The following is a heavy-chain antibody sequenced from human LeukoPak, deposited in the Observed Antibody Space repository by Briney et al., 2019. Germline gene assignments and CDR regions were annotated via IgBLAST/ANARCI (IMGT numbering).Heavy chain of an antibody. CDR1: GYTFTSYY. V-gene: IGHV1-46*03. CDR2: INPSGGST. Sequence: ASVKASCKASGYTFTSYYMHWVRQAPGQGLEWMGIINPSGGSTSYAQKFQGRVTMTRDTSTSTVYMELSSLRSEDTAVYYCARGGINRYCSSTSCSRGYFDYWGQGTLVTVSS. CDR3: ARGGINRYCSSTSCSRGYFDY. J-gene: IGHJ4*02. D-gene: IGHD2-2*01.